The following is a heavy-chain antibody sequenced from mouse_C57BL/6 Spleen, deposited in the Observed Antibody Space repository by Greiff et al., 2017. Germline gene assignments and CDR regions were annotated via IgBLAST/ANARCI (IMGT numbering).Heavy chain of an antibody. CDR1: GFTFSDYG. J-gene: IGHJ2*01. Sequence: EVNVVESGGGLVKPGGSLKLSCAASGFTFSDYGMHWVRQAPEKGLEWVAYISSGSSTIYYADTVKGRFTISSDNAKNTLFLQMTSLRSEDSAMYYCARGVPDYWGQGTTLTVSS. CDR2: ISSGSSTI. V-gene: IGHV5-17*01. CDR3: ARGVPDY.